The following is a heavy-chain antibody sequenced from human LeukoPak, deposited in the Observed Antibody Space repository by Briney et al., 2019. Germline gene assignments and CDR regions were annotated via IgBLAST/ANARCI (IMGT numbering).Heavy chain of an antibody. CDR1: GFTFSSYA. V-gene: IGHV3-30-3*01. J-gene: IGHJ6*02. Sequence: GGSLRLSCAASGFTFSSYAMHWVRQAPGKGLERVAVISYDGSNKYYADSVKGRFTISRDNSKNTLYLQMNSLRAEDTAVYYCARVYGDYEDYYYYYYGMDVWGQGTTVTVSS. D-gene: IGHD4-17*01. CDR3: ARVYGDYEDYYYYYYGMDV. CDR2: ISYDGSNK.